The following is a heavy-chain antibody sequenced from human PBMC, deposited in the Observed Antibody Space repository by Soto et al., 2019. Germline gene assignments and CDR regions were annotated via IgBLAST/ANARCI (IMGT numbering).Heavy chain of an antibody. V-gene: IGHV3-23*01. CDR3: AILRFNTKKILGSSDY. J-gene: IGHJ4*02. D-gene: IGHD3-3*01. CDR2: ISGSGGST. CDR1: GFTFSSYA. Sequence: TGGCLRLCCAASGFTFSSYAMSWDRQAPGKGLEWVSAISGSGGSTYYADSVKGRFTISRDNSKNTLYLQMNSLRAEDTAVYYCAILRFNTKKILGSSDYWGQGTLVTVSS.